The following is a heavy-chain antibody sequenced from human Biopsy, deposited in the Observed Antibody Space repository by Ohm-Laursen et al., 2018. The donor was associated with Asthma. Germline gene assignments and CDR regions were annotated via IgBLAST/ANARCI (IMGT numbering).Heavy chain of an antibody. CDR2: THHSGYT. D-gene: IGHD1-26*01. CDR3: ARGSSSRLSQWELLVSGGKRAHSYYGMDV. Sequence: SQTLSLTFAVYGGSFSSNYWSWIRQTPGKGLERLGDTHHSGYTNYNPSLSSRLTLSVDTSKNQFSLRLASVTAADTAVYYCARGSSSRLSQWELLVSGGKRAHSYYGMDVWGQGTTVTVSS. V-gene: IGHV4-34*01. CDR1: GGSFSSNY. J-gene: IGHJ6*02.